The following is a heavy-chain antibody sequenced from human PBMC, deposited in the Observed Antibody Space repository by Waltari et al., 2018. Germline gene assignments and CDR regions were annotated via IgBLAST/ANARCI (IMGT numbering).Heavy chain of an antibody. J-gene: IGHJ3*02. V-gene: IGHV4-39*07. CDR3: ARGVRYYDSSGYFDHDAFDI. CDR1: GGSISSSSYY. Sequence: QLQLQESGPGLVKPSETLSLTCTVSGGSISSSSYYWGWIRQPPGKGLEWIGSIYYSGSTYYNPSLKSRVTISVDTSKNQFSLKLSSVTAADTAVYYCARGVRYYDSSGYFDHDAFDIWGQGTMVTVSS. D-gene: IGHD3-22*01. CDR2: IYYSGST.